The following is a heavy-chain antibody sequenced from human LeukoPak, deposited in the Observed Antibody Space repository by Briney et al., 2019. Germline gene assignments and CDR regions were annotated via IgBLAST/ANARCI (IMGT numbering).Heavy chain of an antibody. J-gene: IGHJ6*04. D-gene: IGHD3-10*01. CDR3: ARDAEMVRGVIWDYYYYGMDV. Sequence: PGGSLRLSCAASGFTFSSYAMHWVRQAPGKGLEWVAVISYDGSNKYYADSVKGRSTISRDNSKNTLYLQMNSLRAEDTAVYYCARDAEMVRGVIWDYYYYGMDVWGKGTTVTVSS. V-gene: IGHV3-30*04. CDR1: GFTFSSYA. CDR2: ISYDGSNK.